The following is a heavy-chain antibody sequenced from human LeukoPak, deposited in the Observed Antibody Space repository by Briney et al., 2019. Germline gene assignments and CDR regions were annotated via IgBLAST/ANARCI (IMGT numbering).Heavy chain of an antibody. V-gene: IGHV4-30-2*01. D-gene: IGHD2-2*01. J-gene: IGHJ3*02. CDR3: ARDGPCSSTSCSDAFDI. CDR2: IYHSGST. Sequence: PSETLSLTCAVSGGSISSGGYSWSWIRQPPGKGLEWIGYIYHSGSTYYNPSLKSRVTISVDRSKNQFSLKLSSVTAADTAVYYCARDGPCSSTSCSDAFDIWGQGTMVTVSS. CDR1: GGSISSGGYS.